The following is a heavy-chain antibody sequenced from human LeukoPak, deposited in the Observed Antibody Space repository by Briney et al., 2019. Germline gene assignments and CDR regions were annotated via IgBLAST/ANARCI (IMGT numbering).Heavy chain of an antibody. V-gene: IGHV3-11*04. CDR2: ISNNGRII. Sequence: GGSLRLSCAASGFIFSDYYMTWIRQAPRKGLEWVSSISNNGRIIEYADSVKGRFTISRDNAKNSLYLQMNSLRAEDTAVYYCAELGITMIGGVWGKGTTVTISS. J-gene: IGHJ6*04. CDR1: GFIFSDYY. CDR3: AELGITMIGGV. D-gene: IGHD3-10*02.